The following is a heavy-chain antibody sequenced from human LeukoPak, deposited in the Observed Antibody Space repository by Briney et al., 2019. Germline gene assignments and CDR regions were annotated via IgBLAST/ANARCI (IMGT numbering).Heavy chain of an antibody. V-gene: IGHV3-30*02. J-gene: IGHJ6*03. CDR3: ARVLMVYAQYYYYYMDV. D-gene: IGHD2-8*01. Sequence: GGSLRLSCAASGFTFSSYGMHWVRQAPGKGLEWVAFIRYDGSNKYYADSVKGRFTISRDNSKNTLYLQMNSLSAEDTAVYYCARVLMVYAQYYYYYMDVWGKGTTVTVSS. CDR2: IRYDGSNK. CDR1: GFTFSSYG.